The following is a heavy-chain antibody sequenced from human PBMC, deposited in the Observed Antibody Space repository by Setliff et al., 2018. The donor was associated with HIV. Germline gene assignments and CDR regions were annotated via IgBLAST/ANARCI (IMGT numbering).Heavy chain of an antibody. CDR2: FYYGGST. CDR3: ARARLLGGFLS. CDR1: GDSIGTYY. J-gene: IGHJ5*02. V-gene: IGHV4-59*01. D-gene: IGHD7-27*01. Sequence: SETLSLTCSVSGDSIGTYYWNWIRQTPGKRLEWIGFFYYGGSTDYNPALKNRVAISVDTSRNRVSLKMTSVTAADTAVYYCARARLLGGFLSWGRGALVTVXS.